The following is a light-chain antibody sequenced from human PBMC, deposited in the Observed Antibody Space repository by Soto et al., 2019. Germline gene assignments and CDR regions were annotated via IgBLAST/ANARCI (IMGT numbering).Light chain of an antibody. J-gene: IGKJ1*01. CDR1: QSVSSSY. V-gene: IGKV3-20*01. CDR3: QQYGSSSWT. Sequence: EIVLTQSPGTLSLSPGERATLSSRAIQSVSSSYLAWYQQKPGQAPRLLIYGTSSRATAIPDRFSGSGSGTDFTLTISRLEPEDFAVYYCQQYGSSSWTFGQGTKVDIK. CDR2: GTS.